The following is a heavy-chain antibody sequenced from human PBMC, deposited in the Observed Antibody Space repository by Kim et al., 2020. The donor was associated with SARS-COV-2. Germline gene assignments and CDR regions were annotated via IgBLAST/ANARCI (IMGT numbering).Heavy chain of an antibody. CDR2: IYSGGST. V-gene: IGHV3-53*04. CDR3: ARVKREIFGVVIILGYYYYMDV. D-gene: IGHD3-3*01. J-gene: IGHJ6*03. Sequence: SLLLSFSASFFTVSSNYMSWVRQAPGKGLEWVSVIYSGGSTYYADSVKGRFTISRHNSKNTLYLQMNSLRAEDTAVYYCARVKREIFGVVIILGYYYYMDVWGKGTTVTVSS. CDR1: FFTVSSNY.